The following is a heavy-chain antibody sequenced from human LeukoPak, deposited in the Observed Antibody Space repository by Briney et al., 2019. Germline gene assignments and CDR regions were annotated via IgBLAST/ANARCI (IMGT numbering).Heavy chain of an antibody. Sequence: PGGSLRPSCAASGFTFDDYAMHWVRQAPGKGLEWVSGISWNSGSIGYADSVKGRFTISRDNAKNSLYLQMNSLRAEDMALYYCAKDAGDLTYYFDYWGQGTLVTVSS. CDR1: GFTFDDYA. V-gene: IGHV3-9*03. D-gene: IGHD3-16*01. J-gene: IGHJ4*02. CDR3: AKDAGDLTYYFDY. CDR2: ISWNSGSI.